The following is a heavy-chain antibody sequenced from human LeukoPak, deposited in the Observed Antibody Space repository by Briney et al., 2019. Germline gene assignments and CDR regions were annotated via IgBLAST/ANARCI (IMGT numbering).Heavy chain of an antibody. V-gene: IGHV4-59*08. CDR2: IYYSGST. CDR1: GGSISSYY. D-gene: IGHD3-3*01. CDR3: AGHYDFWSGYLIY. J-gene: IGHJ4*02. Sequence: SETLSLTCTVSGGSISSYYWSWIRQPPGKGLEWIGYIYYSGSTNYNPSLKSRVTISVDTSKNQFSLKLSSVTAADTAVYYCAGHYDFWSGYLIYWGQGTLVTVSS.